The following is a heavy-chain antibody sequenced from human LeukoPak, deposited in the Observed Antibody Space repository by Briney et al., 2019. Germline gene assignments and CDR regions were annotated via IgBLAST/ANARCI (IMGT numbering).Heavy chain of an antibody. D-gene: IGHD6-6*01. CDR1: GFTFSSYA. Sequence: GGSLRLSCAASGFTFSSYAMSWVRQAPGKGLEWVSAISGSGGSTYYPDSVKGRFTISRDNSKNTLYLQMNSLRAEDTAVYYCARGGGSSSARVHWGQGTLVTVSS. J-gene: IGHJ4*02. CDR3: ARGGGSSSARVH. V-gene: IGHV3-23*01. CDR2: ISGSGGST.